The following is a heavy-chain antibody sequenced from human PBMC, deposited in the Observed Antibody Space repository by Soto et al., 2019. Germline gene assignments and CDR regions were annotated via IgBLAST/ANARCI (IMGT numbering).Heavy chain of an antibody. D-gene: IGHD6-13*01. CDR2: IDWDDDK. CDR1: GFSLSTSGMC. V-gene: IGHV2-70*01. CDR3: ARMPSIAAAGPQDLSTYYYYYGMDV. Sequence: SGPTLVNPTQTLTLTCTFSGFSLSTSGMCVSWIRQPPGKALEWLALIDWDDDKYYSTSLKTRLTISKDTSKNQVVLTMTNMDPVDTATYYCARMPSIAAAGPQDLSTYYYYYGMDVWGQGTTVTVSS. J-gene: IGHJ6*02.